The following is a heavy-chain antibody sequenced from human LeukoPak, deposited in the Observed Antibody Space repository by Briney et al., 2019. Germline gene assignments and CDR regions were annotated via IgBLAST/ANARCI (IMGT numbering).Heavy chain of an antibody. Sequence: GASVKVSCKASGYTFTSYDINWVRQATGQGLEWMGWMNPNSGNTGYAQKFQGRVTITRNTSISTAYMELSSLRSEDTAVYYCARWGYPDVFRRKYYFDYWGQGTLVTVSS. CDR3: ARWGYPDVFRRKYYFDY. CDR2: MNPNSGNT. D-gene: IGHD3-3*01. V-gene: IGHV1-8*01. CDR1: GYTFTSYD. J-gene: IGHJ4*02.